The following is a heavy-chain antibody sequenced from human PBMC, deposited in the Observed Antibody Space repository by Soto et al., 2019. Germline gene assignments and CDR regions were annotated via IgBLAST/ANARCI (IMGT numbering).Heavy chain of an antibody. CDR1: GFTFSSYA. V-gene: IGHV3-30-3*01. CDR3: AKDQSSSGWLEDY. D-gene: IGHD6-19*01. Sequence: GGSLRLSCAASGFTFSSYAMHWVRQAPGKGLEWVAVISDSGSNTYYADSVKGRFTISRDNSKNTLYLQMNSLRAEDTAVYYCAKDQSSSGWLEDYWGQGTLVTVSS. J-gene: IGHJ4*02. CDR2: ISDSGSNT.